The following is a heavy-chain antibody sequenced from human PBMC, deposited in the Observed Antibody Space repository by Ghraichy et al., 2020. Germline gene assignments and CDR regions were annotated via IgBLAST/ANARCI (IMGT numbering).Heavy chain of an antibody. Sequence: SGPTLVKPTQTLTLTCTFSGFSLSTSGVGVGWIRQPPGKALEWLALIYWDDDKFYSPSLKTRLTITKDTSKNQVVLTITNMDPVDTATYFCAHRRPLGTSWSWGRFDNWGQGTLVTVSS. V-gene: IGHV2-5*02. CDR2: IYWDDDK. J-gene: IGHJ4*02. CDR1: GFSLSTSGVG. CDR3: AHRRPLGTSWSWGRFDN. D-gene: IGHD7-27*01.